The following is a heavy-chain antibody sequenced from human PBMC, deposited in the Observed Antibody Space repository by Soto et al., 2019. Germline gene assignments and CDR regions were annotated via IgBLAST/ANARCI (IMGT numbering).Heavy chain of an antibody. CDR2: ISYDGSNS. CDR1: GFSFRSHG. D-gene: IGHD2-15*01. J-gene: IGHJ4*02. Sequence: QVRLVESGGGVVQPGRSLRLSCAASGFSFRSHGMHWVRQAPGKGLQWVAVISYDGSNSYYADSVKRRFTISRDNSNDALYLQMSSLRPEDTAVYFCAKDHRNGGSRVDYWGQGTLVTVSS. CDR3: AKDHRNGGSRVDY. V-gene: IGHV3-30*18.